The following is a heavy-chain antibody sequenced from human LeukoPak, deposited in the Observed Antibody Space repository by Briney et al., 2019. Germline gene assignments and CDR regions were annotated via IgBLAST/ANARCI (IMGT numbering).Heavy chain of an antibody. CDR2: ISSSSSYI. D-gene: IGHD6-13*01. J-gene: IGHJ4*02. Sequence: GGSLRLSCAASGFTFSSYSMNWVRQAPGKGLEWVSSISSSSSYIYYADSLKGRFTMSRDNAKNSLYLQMNSLRAEDTAVYYCARVLEAASFDYWGRGTPVTVSS. V-gene: IGHV3-21*01. CDR1: GFTFSSYS. CDR3: ARVLEAASFDY.